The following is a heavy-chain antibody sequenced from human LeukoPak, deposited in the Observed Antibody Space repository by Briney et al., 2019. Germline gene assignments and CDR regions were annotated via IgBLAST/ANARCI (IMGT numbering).Heavy chain of an antibody. J-gene: IGHJ3*02. D-gene: IGHD4-17*01. CDR1: GYTFTSYA. CDR3: ARIYHGYGDLHAFDI. Sequence: ASVKASCKASGYTFTSYAMHWVRQAPGQRLEWMGWINAGNGNTKYSQKFQGRVTITRDTSASTAYMELSSLRSEDTAVYYCARIYHGYGDLHAFDIWGQGTMVTVSS. V-gene: IGHV1-3*01. CDR2: INAGNGNT.